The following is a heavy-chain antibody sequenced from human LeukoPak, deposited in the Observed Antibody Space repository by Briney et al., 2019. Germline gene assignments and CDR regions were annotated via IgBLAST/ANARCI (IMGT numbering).Heavy chain of an antibody. CDR2: IYYSGST. V-gene: IGHV4-30-4*01. CDR3: ASSYYYYYGMDV. J-gene: IGHJ6*02. CDR1: GGSISSGDYY. Sequence: SQTLSLTCTVSGGSISSGDYYWSWIRQPPGKGLEWIGCIYYSGSTYYNPSLKSRVTISVDTSKNQFSLKLSSVTAADTAVYYCASSYYYYYGMDVWGQGTTVTVSS.